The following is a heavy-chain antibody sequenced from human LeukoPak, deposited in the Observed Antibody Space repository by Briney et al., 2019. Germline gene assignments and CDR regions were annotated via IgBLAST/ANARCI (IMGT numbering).Heavy chain of an antibody. V-gene: IGHV3-13*01. J-gene: IGHJ4*02. CDR2: IGPAGDT. CDR3: ARASPHQYGSGVIDY. CDR1: GYTFSSHD. D-gene: IGHD3-10*01. Sequence: GGSLRLSCAASGYTFSSHDMHWVRQATGKGLERVSAIGPAGDTYYSDSVKGRFTISGENAKNSLYLQMNSLRAGDTAVYYCARASPHQYGSGVIDYWGQGTLVTVSS.